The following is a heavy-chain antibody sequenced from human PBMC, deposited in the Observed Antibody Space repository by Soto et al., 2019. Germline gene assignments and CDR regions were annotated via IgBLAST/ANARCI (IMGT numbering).Heavy chain of an antibody. D-gene: IGHD3-22*01. CDR2: INSDGSSV. J-gene: IGHJ4*02. CDR1: GFTFSNYW. V-gene: IGHV3-74*01. CDR3: AKDRRITMIVLGLTDY. Sequence: GGSLRLSCAASGFTFSNYWMHWVRQAPGKGLVWVSRINSDGSSVSYADSVKGRFTISRDNSKNTLYLQMNSLRAEDTAVYYCAKDRRITMIVLGLTDYWGQGTLVTVSS.